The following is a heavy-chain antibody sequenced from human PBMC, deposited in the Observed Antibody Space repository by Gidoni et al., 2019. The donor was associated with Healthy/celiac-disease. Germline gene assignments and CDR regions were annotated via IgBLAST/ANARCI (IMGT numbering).Heavy chain of an antibody. Sequence: EVQLVESGGGLVQPGRSLRLSCAASGFTFDAYAMQWARQAPGKGLEWVSGISWNSGSIGYADSVKGRFTISRDNAKNSLYLQMNSLRAEDTALYYCAKDADGMDVWGQGTTVTVSS. J-gene: IGHJ6*02. CDR1: GFTFDAYA. CDR2: ISWNSGSI. V-gene: IGHV3-9*01. CDR3: AKDADGMDV.